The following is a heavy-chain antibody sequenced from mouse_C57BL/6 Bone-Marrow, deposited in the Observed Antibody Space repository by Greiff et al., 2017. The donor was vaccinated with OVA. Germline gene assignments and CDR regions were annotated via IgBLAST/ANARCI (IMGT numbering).Heavy chain of an antibody. CDR1: GFSFNTYA. J-gene: IGHJ4*01. D-gene: IGHD1-1*01. CDR3: SSFYYAVDY. Sequence: GGGLVQPKGSLKLSCAASGFSFNTYAMNWVRQAPGKGLEWVARIRSKSNNYATYYADSVKDRFTISRDDSESMLYLQMNNLKTEDTAMYYCSSFYYAVDYWGQGTSVTVSS. V-gene: IGHV10-1*01. CDR2: IRSKSNNYAT.